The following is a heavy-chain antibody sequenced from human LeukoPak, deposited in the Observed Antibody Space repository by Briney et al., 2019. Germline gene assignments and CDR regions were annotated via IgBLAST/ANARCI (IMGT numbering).Heavy chain of an antibody. Sequence: GGSQRLSCAASGFTFTSYWMHWVRQIPGKGLVWVSRIKYDGSSTTYADSVKGRFTISRDNAKNTLYLQMNSLRAEDTAVYYCARDCDTSGNYYGWFDPWGQGALVTVSS. CDR1: GFTFTSYW. D-gene: IGHD3-22*01. V-gene: IGHV3-74*01. CDR3: ARDCDTSGNYYGWFDP. J-gene: IGHJ5*02. CDR2: IKYDGSST.